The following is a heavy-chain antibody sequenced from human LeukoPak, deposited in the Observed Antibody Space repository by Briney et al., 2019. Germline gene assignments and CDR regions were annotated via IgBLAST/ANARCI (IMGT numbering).Heavy chain of an antibody. CDR3: ARWEYSSNY. Sequence: PSETLSLTCAVYGGSFSGYYWGWIRQPPGKGLEWIGEINHSGSTNYNPSLKSRVTISVDTSKNQFSLKLSSVTAADTAVYYCARWEYSSNYWGQGTLVTVSS. CDR2: INHSGST. J-gene: IGHJ4*02. CDR1: GGSFSGYY. V-gene: IGHV4-34*01. D-gene: IGHD2/OR15-2a*01.